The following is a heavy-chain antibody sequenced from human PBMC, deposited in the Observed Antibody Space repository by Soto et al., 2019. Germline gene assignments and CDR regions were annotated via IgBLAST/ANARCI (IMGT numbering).Heavy chain of an antibody. CDR3: AKRLTGYSYYGMDV. CDR2: ISGSGGST. D-gene: IGHD7-27*01. V-gene: IGHV3-23*01. CDR1: GFTFSSYA. J-gene: IGHJ6*02. Sequence: PGGSLRLSCAASGFTFSSYAMSWVRQAPGKGLEWVSAISGSGGSTYYADSVKGRFTISRDNSKNTLYLQMNSLRAEDTAVYYCAKRLTGYSYYGMDVWGQGTKVTVSS.